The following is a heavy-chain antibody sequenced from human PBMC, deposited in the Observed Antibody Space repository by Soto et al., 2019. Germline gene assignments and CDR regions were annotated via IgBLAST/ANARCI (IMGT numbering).Heavy chain of an antibody. CDR1: GGPIRSSRCH. D-gene: IGHD1-26*01. CDR3: ARHGITGSYYDAFDI. CDR2: IKYSGTT. V-gene: IGHV4-39*01. J-gene: IGHJ3*02. Sequence: SETLSLTCPVPGGPIRSSRCHLDSTRQPPGKGLEWIASIKYSGTTFYDPSLKSRVTLSVDTSKNQFALKLSSVTAAETAVYHCARHGITGSYYDAFDIWGQGTMVT.